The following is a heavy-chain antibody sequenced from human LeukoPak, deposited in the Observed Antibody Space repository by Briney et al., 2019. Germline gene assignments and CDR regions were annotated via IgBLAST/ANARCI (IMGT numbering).Heavy chain of an antibody. D-gene: IGHD6-13*01. J-gene: IGHJ4*02. CDR2: IYYSGNS. CDR1: GDSITSYF. V-gene: IGHV4-59*01. CDR3: ARAGSWHNANFDY. Sequence: SETLSLTCTVSGDSITSYFWSWIRQPPGQGLERIGFIYYSGNSNYHPSLRSRVTMSVDTPKNQFSLNLRSVTAADTAVYYCARAGSWHNANFDYWGQGILVTVSS.